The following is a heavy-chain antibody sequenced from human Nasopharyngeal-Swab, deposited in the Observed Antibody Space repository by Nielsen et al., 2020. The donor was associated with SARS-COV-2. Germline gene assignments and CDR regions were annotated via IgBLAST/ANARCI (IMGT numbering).Heavy chain of an antibody. V-gene: IGHV1-2*06. CDR3: ARDDGDVPGITGSGPPGGY. D-gene: IGHD6-13*01. CDR2: IHPNSCDT. Sequence: ASVKVSCKASGYTFTDYYMHWVRQAPGQGLDWMGRIHPNSCDTKYAQKFQGRVTVTRDKSINTAYMELSSLRSDDTAMYYCARDDGDVPGITGSGPPGGYWGQGTLVTVSS. J-gene: IGHJ4*02. CDR1: GYTFTDYY.